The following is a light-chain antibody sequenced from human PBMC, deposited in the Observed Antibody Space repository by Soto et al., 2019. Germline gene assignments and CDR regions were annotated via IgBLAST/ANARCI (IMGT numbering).Light chain of an antibody. V-gene: IGKV3-15*01. CDR1: QSVSGN. Sequence: EIVMTQSPATLSVSPGERATLSCRASQSVSGNLAWYQQKPGQAPRLLIYGASTRATGIPARFSGSGSGTEFTLTIRSLQSEDFAVYYCQQYNNWPPMTFGPGTKVAIK. CDR2: GAS. J-gene: IGKJ3*01. CDR3: QQYNNWPPMT.